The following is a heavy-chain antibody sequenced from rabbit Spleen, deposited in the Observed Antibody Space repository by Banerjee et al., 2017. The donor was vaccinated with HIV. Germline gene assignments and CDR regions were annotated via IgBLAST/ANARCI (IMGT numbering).Heavy chain of an antibody. CDR3: VRDTWAFNL. CDR2: IDPVFSFT. J-gene: IGHJ4*01. Sequence: QSVEESGGDLVKPGGTLTLTCKASGFSFSDRDVMCWVRQAPGKGLEWIGYIDPVFSFTYYASWVNGRFSISRENTQNTVSLQMNSLTAADTATYFCVRDTWAFNLWGPGTLVTVS. D-gene: IGHD3-1*01. V-gene: IGHV1S40*01. CDR1: GFSFSDRDV.